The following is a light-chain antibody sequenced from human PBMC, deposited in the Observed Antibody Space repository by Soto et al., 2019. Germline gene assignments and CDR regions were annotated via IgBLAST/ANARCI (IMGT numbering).Light chain of an antibody. CDR3: QQYNSYS. CDR1: QSISSW. CDR2: DAS. V-gene: IGKV1-5*01. J-gene: IGKJ3*01. Sequence: DIQMTQSPSTLSASVGDRDTITCRASQSISSWLTWYQQKPVKAPKLLIYDASSLEILVPSRFSGSGSGAEFTLTISSLQPDDFATYYCQQYNSYSFGPGTKVDIK.